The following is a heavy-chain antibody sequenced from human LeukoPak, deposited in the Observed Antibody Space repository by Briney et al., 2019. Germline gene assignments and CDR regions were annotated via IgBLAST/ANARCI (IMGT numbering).Heavy chain of an antibody. J-gene: IGHJ4*02. CDR3: ARVTYSGSYWGLDY. Sequence: ASVKVSCKASGYTFTSYYMHWVRQAPGQGLEWMGWISAYNGNTNYAQKLQGRVTMTTDTSTSTAYMELRSLRSDDTAVYYCARVTYSGSYWGLDYWGQGTLVTVSS. CDR2: ISAYNGNT. CDR1: GYTFTSYY. D-gene: IGHD1-26*01. V-gene: IGHV1-18*04.